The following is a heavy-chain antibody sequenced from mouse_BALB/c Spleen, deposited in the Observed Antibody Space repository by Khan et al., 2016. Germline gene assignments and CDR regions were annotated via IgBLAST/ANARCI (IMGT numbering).Heavy chain of an antibody. J-gene: IGHJ4*01. D-gene: IGHD2-14*01. CDR1: GFTFSTYA. Sequence: EVELVESGGGLVQPGGSLKLSCAASGFTFSTYAMSWVRQTPDKRLELVATINSNGGSTYDPDNVKGRFTISRDNAKNTLYLQMSSLKSEDTAMYYCARVRQAVDYWGQGTSVTVSS. V-gene: IGHV5-6-3*01. CDR3: ARVRQAVDY. CDR2: INSNGGST.